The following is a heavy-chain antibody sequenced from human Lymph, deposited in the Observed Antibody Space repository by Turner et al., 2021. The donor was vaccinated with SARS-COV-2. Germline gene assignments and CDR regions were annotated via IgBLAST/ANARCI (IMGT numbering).Heavy chain of an antibody. CDR1: GYSFTSFW. V-gene: IGHV5-51*03. Sequence: EVQLVQSGAEVIKPGASLKISCKGSGYSFTSFWIGWVRQMHGKGLEWMGISYPGDSDTRYSPSFQGQVTISADKSISTAYLQWSSLKASDTAMYYCARSEFCTSTSCYRGYYYYRMDVWGQGTTVTVSS. CDR3: ARSEFCTSTSCYRGYYYYRMDV. CDR2: SYPGDSDT. J-gene: IGHJ6*02. D-gene: IGHD2-2*02.